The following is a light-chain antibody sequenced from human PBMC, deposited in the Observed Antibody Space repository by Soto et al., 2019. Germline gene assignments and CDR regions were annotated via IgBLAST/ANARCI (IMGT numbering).Light chain of an antibody. Sequence: DIVMTQSPDYLAVSLGERATINCKSSQSVLYSSNNKNYLAWYQQKPRQPPKLLISWASIRESGVPDRFSGSGSGTDFTLTISSLQAEDVAVYYCQHYYTTPFTFGQGTKLEIK. V-gene: IGKV4-1*01. J-gene: IGKJ2*01. CDR2: WAS. CDR3: QHYYTTPFT. CDR1: QSVLYSSNNKNY.